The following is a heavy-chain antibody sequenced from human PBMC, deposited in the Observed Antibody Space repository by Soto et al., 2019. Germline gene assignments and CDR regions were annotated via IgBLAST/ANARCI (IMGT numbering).Heavy chain of an antibody. Sequence: QVQLVESGGGVVQPGMALKLSCEASGFTFSSYGMHWVRQAPGKGLEWLTVISYDGNNKSYADSVKGRFTISRDNSKNTLYLHMNRLRPEDTAVYYCAHPGGYCSGGTCVTADYWGQGTLVTVSS. CDR3: AHPGGYCSGGTCVTADY. V-gene: IGHV3-30*03. CDR2: ISYDGNNK. CDR1: GFTFSSYG. J-gene: IGHJ4*02. D-gene: IGHD2-15*01.